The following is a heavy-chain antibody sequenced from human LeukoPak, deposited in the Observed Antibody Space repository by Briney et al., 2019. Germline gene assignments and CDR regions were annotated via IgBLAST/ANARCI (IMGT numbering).Heavy chain of an antibody. Sequence: PSETLSLTCTVSGGSISSYYWSWIRQPPGKGLEWIGYIYYSGSTNYNPSLKSRVTISVDTSKNQFSLKLSSETAADTAVYYCARVVSDSSGWDNYFDYWGQGTLVTVSS. CDR1: GGSISSYY. CDR2: IYYSGST. V-gene: IGHV4-59*12. CDR3: ARVVSDSSGWDNYFDY. D-gene: IGHD6-19*01. J-gene: IGHJ4*02.